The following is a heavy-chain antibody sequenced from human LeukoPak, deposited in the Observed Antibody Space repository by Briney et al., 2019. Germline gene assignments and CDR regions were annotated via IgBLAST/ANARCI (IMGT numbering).Heavy chain of an antibody. Sequence: GGSLRLSCAASGFIFSTYALDWVRQAPGKGLGWVSAITNSGGRTNYVDSVKGRFTISRDNSKNMLYLQMNSLGVEDTAIYYCAREVLYGSGSYFDYWGQGALVTVSS. CDR1: GFIFSTYA. J-gene: IGHJ4*02. D-gene: IGHD3-10*01. CDR3: AREVLYGSGSYFDY. V-gene: IGHV3-23*01. CDR2: ITNSGGRT.